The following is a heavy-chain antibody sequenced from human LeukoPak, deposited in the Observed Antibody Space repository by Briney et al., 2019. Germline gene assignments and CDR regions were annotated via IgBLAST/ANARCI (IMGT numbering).Heavy chain of an antibody. J-gene: IGHJ6*02. CDR1: GGSFSGYY. V-gene: IGHV4-34*01. CDR3: ARARVWRAYYDMDV. D-gene: IGHD1-1*01. CDR2: INHSGST. Sequence: SETLSLTCAVYGGSFSGYYWSWIRQPPGKGLEWIGEINHSGSTNYNPSLKSRVTISVDTSKNQFSLKLSSVTAADTAVYYCARARVWRAYYDMDVWGQGTTVTVSS.